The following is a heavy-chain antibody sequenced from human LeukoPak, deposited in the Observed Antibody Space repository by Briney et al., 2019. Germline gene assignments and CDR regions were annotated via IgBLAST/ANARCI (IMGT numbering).Heavy chain of an antibody. Sequence: GGSLRLSCAASGFTFSRFSMNWVRQAPGKGLEWVSSISSSGTYIYYADSVKGRFTISRDNAKNSLYLQMNSLRADDTAVYYCAKDRPTVYSSSWLHFLDSWGQGTLVTVSS. CDR2: ISSSGTYI. CDR1: GFTFSRFS. D-gene: IGHD6-13*01. CDR3: AKDRPTVYSSSWLHFLDS. J-gene: IGHJ4*02. V-gene: IGHV3-21*04.